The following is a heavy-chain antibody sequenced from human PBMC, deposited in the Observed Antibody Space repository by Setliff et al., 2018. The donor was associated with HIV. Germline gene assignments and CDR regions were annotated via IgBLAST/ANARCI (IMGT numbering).Heavy chain of an antibody. V-gene: IGHV1-24*01. Sequence: ASVKVSCKISGYTLTEVSMHWVRQAPGKGLEWMGYFDPQDGKTIYEQKFQGRVTMTEDTSTSTAYMELRSLRSDDTAVYYCARRLHVGYSSGWYWAAFDVWGQGTMVT. D-gene: IGHD6-19*01. CDR3: ARRLHVGYSSGWYWAAFDV. CDR2: FDPQDGKT. CDR1: GYTLTEVS. J-gene: IGHJ3*01.